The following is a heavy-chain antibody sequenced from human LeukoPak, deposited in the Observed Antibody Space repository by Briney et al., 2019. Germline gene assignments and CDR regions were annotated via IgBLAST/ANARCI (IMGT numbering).Heavy chain of an antibody. CDR1: GGSFSNYY. CDR2: IYYSGST. CDR3: ARYYYDSSGYYLGWFDP. V-gene: IGHV4-59*08. D-gene: IGHD3-22*01. Sequence: SETLSLTCTVSGGSFSNYYWSWIRQPPGKGLEWIGYIYYSGSTNYNPSLKSRVTISVDTSKNQFSLKLSSVTAADTAVYYCARYYYDSSGYYLGWFDPWGQGTLVTVSS. J-gene: IGHJ5*02.